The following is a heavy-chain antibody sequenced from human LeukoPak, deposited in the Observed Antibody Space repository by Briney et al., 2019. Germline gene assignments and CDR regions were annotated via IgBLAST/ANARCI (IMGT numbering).Heavy chain of an antibody. D-gene: IGHD3-10*01. CDR3: ARPSGSYYYDAFDI. V-gene: IGHV3-9*01. J-gene: IGHJ3*02. CDR1: GFTFDDYA. CDR2: ISWNSGSI. Sequence: GRSLRLSCTASGFTFDDYAMHWVRQAPGKGLEWVSGISWNSGSIGYADSVKGRFTISRDNAKKTLYLQMNSLRAEDTAVYYCARPSGSYYYDAFDIWGQGTMVTVSS.